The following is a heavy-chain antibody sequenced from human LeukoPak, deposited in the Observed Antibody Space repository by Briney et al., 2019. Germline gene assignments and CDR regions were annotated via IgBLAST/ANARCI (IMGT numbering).Heavy chain of an antibody. D-gene: IGHD3-22*01. J-gene: IGHJ5*02. Sequence: PGGSLTLSCAASGFTFSSYSMNWVRQAPGKGLEWISYISTSSSPIYYANSVKGRLTIFTDNDKNSLYLQMNSLRAEDTAVYYCGREVRSYYDRSDYYPWGQGTLVTVSS. CDR2: ISTSSSPI. V-gene: IGHV3-48*01. CDR1: GFTFSSYS. CDR3: GREVRSYYDRSDYYP.